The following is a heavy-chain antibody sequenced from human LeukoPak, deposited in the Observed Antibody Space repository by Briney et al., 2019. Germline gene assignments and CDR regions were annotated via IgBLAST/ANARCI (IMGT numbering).Heavy chain of an antibody. Sequence: SETLSLTCTVSGGSISSSSYSWGWIRQPPGKGLEWIGSIYYSGSTYYNPSLKSRVTISGDTSKNQFSLKLTSVTAADTAVHYCVRHSWSRREYFFDYWGQGTLVTVSS. CDR2: IYYSGST. D-gene: IGHD2-8*02. J-gene: IGHJ4*02. V-gene: IGHV4-39*01. CDR1: GGSISSSSYS. CDR3: VRHSWSRREYFFDY.